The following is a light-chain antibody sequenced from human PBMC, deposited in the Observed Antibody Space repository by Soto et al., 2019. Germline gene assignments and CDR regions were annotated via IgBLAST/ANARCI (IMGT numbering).Light chain of an antibody. CDR3: QAWDSSTVV. Sequence: SSELTQPPSVSVSPGQTASITCSGDKLGDKYACWYQQNPGQSPVLVIYPDSKRPSGIPERFSGSNSGNTDTLTISGTQAMDEADYYCQAWDSSTVVFGGGTKLTVL. V-gene: IGLV3-1*01. J-gene: IGLJ2*01. CDR1: KLGDKY. CDR2: PDS.